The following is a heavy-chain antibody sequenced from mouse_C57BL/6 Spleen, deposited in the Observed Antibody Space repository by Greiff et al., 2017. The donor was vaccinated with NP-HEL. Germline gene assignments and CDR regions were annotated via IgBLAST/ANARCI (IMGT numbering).Heavy chain of an antibody. J-gene: IGHJ4*01. Sequence: QVQLQQPGAELVRPGSSVKLSCKASGYTFTSYWMHWVKQRPIQGLEWIGNIDPSDSETHYNQKFKDKATLTVDKSSSTAYMQLSSLTSEDSAVYYCTRFYYGTGAMDYWGQGTSVTVSS. CDR3: TRFYYGTGAMDY. V-gene: IGHV1-52*01. D-gene: IGHD1-1*02. CDR1: GYTFTSYW. CDR2: IDPSDSET.